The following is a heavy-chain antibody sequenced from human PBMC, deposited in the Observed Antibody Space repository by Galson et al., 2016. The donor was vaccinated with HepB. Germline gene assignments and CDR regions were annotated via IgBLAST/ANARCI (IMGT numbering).Heavy chain of an antibody. CDR1: GYSFTNYW. D-gene: IGHD5-18*01. CDR2: IYPGDSDT. V-gene: IGHV5-51*01. CDR3: ARLPWFDP. J-gene: IGHJ5*02. Sequence: QSGAEVKKPGESLKISCKASGYSFTNYWIAWVRQMPGKGLEWMGVIYPGDSDTRYSPSLQGRITISADKSITTAYLQWSSLKASDTAMYYCARLPWFDPWGQGTLVTVSS.